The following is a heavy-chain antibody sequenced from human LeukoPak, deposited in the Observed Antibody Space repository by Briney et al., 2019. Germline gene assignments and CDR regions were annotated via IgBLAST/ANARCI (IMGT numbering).Heavy chain of an antibody. J-gene: IGHJ4*02. Sequence: PSETLSLTCTVAGYSITSGYCWGWVRQPPGKGLEWIGSISHSGSTYYNPSLKSRVTISVDTSKNQFSLKLSSVTAADTAVYYCASMVRGLIPLHYWGQGTLVTVSS. CDR1: GYSITSGYC. CDR3: ASMVRGLIPLHY. V-gene: IGHV4-38-2*02. D-gene: IGHD3-10*01. CDR2: ISHSGST.